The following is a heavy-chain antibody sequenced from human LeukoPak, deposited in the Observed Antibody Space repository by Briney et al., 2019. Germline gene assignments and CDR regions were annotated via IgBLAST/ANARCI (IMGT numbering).Heavy chain of an antibody. CDR1: GGTFSSYA. D-gene: IGHD6-13*01. CDR3: ASQYSSSWYYFDY. CDR2: IIPIFGTA. Sequence: SVKVSCKASGGTFSSYAISWVRQAPGQGLEWMGGIIPIFGTANYAQKFQGRATITTDESTSTAYMELSSLRSEDTAVYYCASQYSSSWYYFDYWGQGTLVTVSS. V-gene: IGHV1-69*05. J-gene: IGHJ4*02.